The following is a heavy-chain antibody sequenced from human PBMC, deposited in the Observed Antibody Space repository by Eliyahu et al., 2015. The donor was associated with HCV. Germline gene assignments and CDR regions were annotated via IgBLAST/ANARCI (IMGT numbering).Heavy chain of an antibody. D-gene: IGHD2-15*01. CDR3: AKSFKDVVAAGSVNH. CDR2: ISWNSGSI. Sequence: EVQLVESGXALVQXGRSLRLSCAASXXNFGDNAMXWVRQAPGKGLEWVSGISWNSGSIGYADSVKGRFTISRDNAKSSLFLQMNSLRAEDTALYYCAKSFKDVVAAGSVNHWGQGTLVTVSS. J-gene: IGHJ5*02. CDR1: XXNFGDNA. V-gene: IGHV3-9*01.